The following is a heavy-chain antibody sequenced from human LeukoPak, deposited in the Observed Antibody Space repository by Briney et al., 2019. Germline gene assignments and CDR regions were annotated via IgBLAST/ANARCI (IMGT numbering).Heavy chain of an antibody. CDR3: AKGHSDFGTGFDL. CDR2: IWHDASNK. D-gene: IGHD1-1*01. Sequence: PGGSLRLSCAASGFALSIYGMHWVRQAPGKGLEWVAVIWHDASNKYYADSVKGRFTISRDTSQNAVHLQMNSLRAEDTAVYYCAKGHSDFGTGFDLWGQGTLVTVSS. J-gene: IGHJ4*02. V-gene: IGHV3-33*06. CDR1: GFALSIYG.